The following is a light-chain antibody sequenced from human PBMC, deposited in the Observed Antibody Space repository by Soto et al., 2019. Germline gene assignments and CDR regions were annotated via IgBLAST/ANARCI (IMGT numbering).Light chain of an antibody. Sequence: GDRVTITCRASQTISRWLAWYQQKPGKAPKLLIYQASTLESSVPSRFTGSGSGTEFSLTISGLQPDDFATYYCQQYNSFLSFGGGTKVEL. CDR2: QAS. V-gene: IGKV1-5*03. CDR3: QQYNSFLS. CDR1: QTISRW. J-gene: IGKJ4*01.